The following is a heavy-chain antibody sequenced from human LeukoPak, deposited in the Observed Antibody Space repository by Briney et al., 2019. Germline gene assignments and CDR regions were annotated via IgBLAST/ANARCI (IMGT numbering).Heavy chain of an antibody. CDR1: GFIFSNYF. D-gene: IGHD2-15*01. CDR3: ARRVDATRWFDP. J-gene: IGHJ5*02. CDR2: INSDGTTT. Sequence: GGSLGLSCAASGFIFSNYFMHWVRQAPGKGLVWVSRINSDGTTTMYADSVKGRFTISRDNAKNTLYLQMNSLRDEDTAVYYCARRVDATRWFDPWGQGTLVTVSS. V-gene: IGHV3-74*03.